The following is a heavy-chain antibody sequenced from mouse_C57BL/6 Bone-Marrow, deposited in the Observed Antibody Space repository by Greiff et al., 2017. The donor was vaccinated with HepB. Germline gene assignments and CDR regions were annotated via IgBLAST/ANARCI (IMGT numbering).Heavy chain of an antibody. D-gene: IGHD1-1*01. V-gene: IGHV1-61*01. Sequence: QVQLQQPGAELVRPGSSVKLSCKASGYTFTSYWMDWVKQRPGQGLEWIGNIYPSDSETHYNQKFKDKATLTVDKSSSTAYMQLSSLTSEDSAVYYCARPGSSYVWFAYWGQGTLVTVSA. CDR2: IYPSDSET. CDR1: GYTFTSYW. CDR3: ARPGSSYVWFAY. J-gene: IGHJ3*01.